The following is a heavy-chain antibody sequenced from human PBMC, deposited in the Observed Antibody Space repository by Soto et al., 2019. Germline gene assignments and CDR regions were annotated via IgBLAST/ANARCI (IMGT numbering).Heavy chain of an antibody. V-gene: IGHV4-30-4*01. CDR2: VYYTRST. J-gene: IGHJ6*02. CDR1: GGSFDSGDYY. D-gene: IGHD3-10*01. Sequence: QVHLQESGPGLVQPSQTLSLTGSVSGGSFDSGDYYWHWIRQPPGKFLEYIGYVYYTRSTYYNPSLKSRFTISLATSEKQFSRKLNSVTASDTAVYFCAWRGSPSHCGGLDVWGQWTTVTVSS. CDR3: AWRGSPSHCGGLDV.